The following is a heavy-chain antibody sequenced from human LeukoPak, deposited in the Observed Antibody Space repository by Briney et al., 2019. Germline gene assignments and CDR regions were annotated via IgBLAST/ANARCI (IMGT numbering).Heavy chain of an antibody. CDR3: ARGSKGSSWPGGYFDL. CDR1: GGSISGYY. D-gene: IGHD6-13*01. CDR2: IYSSGST. V-gene: IGHV4-59*01. J-gene: IGHJ2*01. Sequence: SETLSLTCSVSGGSISGYYWSWVRQSPGEGLECIGYIYSSGSTNYNPSLKSRLTISVDTSNNQFSLKLTSVTAADTAVYYCARGSKGSSWPGGYFDLWGRGALVTVSS.